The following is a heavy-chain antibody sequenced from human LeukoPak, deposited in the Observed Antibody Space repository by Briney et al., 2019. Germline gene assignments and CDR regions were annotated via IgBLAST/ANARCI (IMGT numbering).Heavy chain of an antibody. Sequence: SVKVSCKASGGTFSSYAISWVRQAPGQGLEWMGGIIPIFGTANYAQKFQGRVTITADESTSTAYMELSSLRSEDTAVYYCANREGGITMVRGAIIYYYYGMDVWGQGTTVTVSS. CDR3: ANREGGITMVRGAIIYYYYGMDV. CDR2: IIPIFGTA. D-gene: IGHD3-10*01. CDR1: GGTFSSYA. J-gene: IGHJ6*02. V-gene: IGHV1-69*01.